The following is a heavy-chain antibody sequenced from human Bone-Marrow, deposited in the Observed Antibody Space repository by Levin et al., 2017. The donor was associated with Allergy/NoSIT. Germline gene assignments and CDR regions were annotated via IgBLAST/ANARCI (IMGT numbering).Heavy chain of an antibody. J-gene: IGHJ4*02. Sequence: ASVKVSCKPSGYTFIAYYLHWVRQAPGQGLEWMGRINPHSGGTNYAQNYQGRVTMTRDRSTSTVYMELSSLRFDDTAVYYCARMLYDYNWGSLEYWGQGTLVTVSS. D-gene: IGHD3-16*01. CDR3: ARMLYDYNWGSLEY. CDR1: GYTFIAYY. V-gene: IGHV1-2*06. CDR2: INPHSGGT.